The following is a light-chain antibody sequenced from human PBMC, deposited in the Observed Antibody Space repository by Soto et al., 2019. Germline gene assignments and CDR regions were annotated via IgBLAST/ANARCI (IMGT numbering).Light chain of an antibody. CDR3: QHYNSYSEA. J-gene: IGKJ1*01. CDR1: QTISSW. Sequence: DIQITQSPSTLRGSVGDRVTLTCRASQTISSWLAWYQQKPGKAPKLLIYKASTLKSGVPSRFSGSGSGTEFTLTISSLQLDDFATYYCQHYNSYSEAFGQGTKVDIK. CDR2: KAS. V-gene: IGKV1-5*03.